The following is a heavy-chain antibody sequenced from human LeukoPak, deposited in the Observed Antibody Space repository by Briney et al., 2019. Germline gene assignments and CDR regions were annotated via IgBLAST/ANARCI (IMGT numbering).Heavy chain of an antibody. CDR2: INPSGGST. CDR3: ARRYCPNGVCYHDRGAFDI. D-gene: IGHD2-8*01. CDR1: GGTFSSYA. V-gene: IGHV1-46*01. Sequence: ASVKVSCKASGGTFSSYAISWVRQAPGQGLEWMGIINPSGGSTSYAQKFQGRVTMTRDMSTSTVYMELSSLRSEDTAVYYCARRYCPNGVCYHDRGAFDIWGQGTMVTVSS. J-gene: IGHJ3*02.